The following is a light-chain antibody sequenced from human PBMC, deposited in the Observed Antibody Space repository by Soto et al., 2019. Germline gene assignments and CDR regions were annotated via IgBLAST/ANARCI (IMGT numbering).Light chain of an antibody. Sequence: QSALTQPPSVSGSPGQSVTISCTGTSSDVGNYNRVSWYQQPPGTAPKLMIYDVTYRPSGVPDRFSGSKSGNTASLTISGLQAEDEADYYCSSYTDTDYVFGTGTKVTVL. J-gene: IGLJ1*01. CDR3: SSYTDTDYV. V-gene: IGLV2-18*02. CDR1: SSDVGNYNR. CDR2: DVT.